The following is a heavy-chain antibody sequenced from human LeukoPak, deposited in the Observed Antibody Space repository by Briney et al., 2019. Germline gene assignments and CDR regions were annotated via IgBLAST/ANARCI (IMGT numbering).Heavy chain of an antibody. CDR3: AKVSGSYDPCFDY. D-gene: IGHD1-26*01. CDR2: IRYDGSNK. CDR1: GFTFSSYG. J-gene: IGHJ4*02. V-gene: IGHV3-30*02. Sequence: GGSLRLSCAASGFTFSSYGMHWVRQAPGKGLEWVAFIRYDGSNKYYADSVKGRFTISRDNSKNTLYLQMNSLRAEDTAVYYCAKVSGSYDPCFDYWGQGTLVTVSS.